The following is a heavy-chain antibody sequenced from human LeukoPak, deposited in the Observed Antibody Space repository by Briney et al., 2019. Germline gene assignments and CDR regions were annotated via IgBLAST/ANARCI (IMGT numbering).Heavy chain of an antibody. D-gene: IGHD3-22*01. Sequence: GGSLRLSCAASGFTFSSYSMNWVRQAPGKGLEWVSSISSSSSYIHYADSVKGRFTISRDNAKNSLYLQMNSLRAEDTAVYYCARVDNFDYYDSSGSRAPWGQGTLVTVSS. CDR2: ISSSSSYI. V-gene: IGHV3-21*01. CDR3: ARVDNFDYYDSSGSRAP. CDR1: GFTFSSYS. J-gene: IGHJ1*01.